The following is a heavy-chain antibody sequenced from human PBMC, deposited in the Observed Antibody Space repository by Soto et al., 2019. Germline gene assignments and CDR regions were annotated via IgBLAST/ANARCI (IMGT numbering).Heavy chain of an antibody. V-gene: IGHV3-13*04. D-gene: IGHD2-2*01. CDR3: ARGVVPAAISYYYYYGMDV. J-gene: IGHJ6*02. Sequence: GGSLRLSCAASGFTFSSYDMHWVRQATGKGLEWVSAIGTAGDTYYPGSVKGRFTISRENAKNSLYLQMNSLRAGDTAVYYCARGVVPAAISYYYYYGMDVWGQGTTVTVSS. CDR1: GFTFSSYD. CDR2: IGTAGDT.